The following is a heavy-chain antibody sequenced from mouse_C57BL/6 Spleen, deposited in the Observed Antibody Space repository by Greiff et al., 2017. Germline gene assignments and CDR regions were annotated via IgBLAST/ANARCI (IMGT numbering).Heavy chain of an antibody. CDR2: ISSGGSYT. V-gene: IGHV5-6*01. J-gene: IGHJ2*01. CDR1: GFTFSSYG. Sequence: EVQVVESGGDLVKPGGSLKLSCAASGFTFSSYGLSWVRQTPDKRLEWVATISSGGSYTYYPDSVKGRFTISRDNAKNTLYLQMSSLKSEDTAMYYCARDPSFGYWGQGTTLTVSS. CDR3: ARDPSFGY.